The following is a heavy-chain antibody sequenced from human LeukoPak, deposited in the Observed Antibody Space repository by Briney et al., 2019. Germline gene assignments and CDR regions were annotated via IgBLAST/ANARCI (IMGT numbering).Heavy chain of an antibody. CDR1: GYTFNGYY. D-gene: IGHD6-19*01. CDR3: ATSSGWKSNIDY. CDR2: INPNSGDT. J-gene: IGHJ4*02. V-gene: IGHV1-2*02. Sequence: ASVKVSCKASGYTFNGYYIHWVRQAPGRGLEWMGWINPNSGDTNYAQKFQGRVTMTRDTSISTAYMELSRLRSDDTAVFYCATSSGWKSNIDYWGQGTLVTVSS.